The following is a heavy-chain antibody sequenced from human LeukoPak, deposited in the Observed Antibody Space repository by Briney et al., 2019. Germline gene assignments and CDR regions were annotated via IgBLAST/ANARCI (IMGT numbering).Heavy chain of an antibody. CDR2: IKHDGSEK. J-gene: IGHJ4*02. CDR3: ARGLLGAVTTFDY. D-gene: IGHD4-11*01. Sequence: PGGSLRLSCAAPEFTFSSYWMSWVRQPPGSGLEWVATIKHDGSEKYYGDSVKGRFTISRDNANNSLYLQMNSLRAEDTAVYYCARGLLGAVTTFDYWGQGTLVTVSS. V-gene: IGHV3-7*03. CDR1: EFTFSSYW.